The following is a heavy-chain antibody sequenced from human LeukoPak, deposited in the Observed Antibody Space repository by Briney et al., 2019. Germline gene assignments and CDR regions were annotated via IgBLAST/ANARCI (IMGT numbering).Heavy chain of an antibody. J-gene: IGHJ6*02. CDR1: EFTFGDHA. CDR2: IRSRAYGGTT. D-gene: IGHD5-18*01. V-gene: IGHV3-49*04. Sequence: GRSLRLPCTASEFTFGDHAMSWVRQAPGKGLEWVGFIRSRAYGGTTEYAPAVKGRFLISRDDSKSIAYLHMNSLKTEDTAVYYCARGPIQQWLYNGMDVWGQGTTVSASS. CDR3: ARGPIQQWLYNGMDV.